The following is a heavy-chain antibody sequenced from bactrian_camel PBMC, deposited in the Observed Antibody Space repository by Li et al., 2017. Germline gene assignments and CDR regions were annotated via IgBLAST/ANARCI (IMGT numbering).Heavy chain of an antibody. CDR2: LIGADGST. CDR1: KYTLSTSC. D-gene: IGHD7*01. J-gene: IGHJ4*01. CDR3: AAEGSCGSAVTPGPGHDYRY. V-gene: IGHV3S33*01. Sequence: HVQLVESGGGSVQPGGSLRLSCLTSKYTLSTSCMGWFRQAPGQGREGIVLIGADGSTSYADSVKGRFIVSKDYAKNTLNLQMNSLKPEDTAMYHCAAEGSCGSAVTPGPGHDYRYWGQGTQVTVS.